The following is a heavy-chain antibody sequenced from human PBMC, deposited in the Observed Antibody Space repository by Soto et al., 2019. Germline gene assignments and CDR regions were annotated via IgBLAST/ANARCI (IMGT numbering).Heavy chain of an antibody. CDR3: ARSWFGEYFDY. CDR1: VGCFRGYY. V-gene: IGHV4-34*01. CDR2: INHSGST. J-gene: IGHJ4*02. D-gene: IGHD3-10*01. Sequence: SETLCLTCAFCVGCFRGYYWSWIRQPPGKGLELIGQINHSGSTNYNPSLKSRVTISVDTSKNQFSLKLSSVTAADTALYYCARSWFGEYFDYWGQGTLFTVSS.